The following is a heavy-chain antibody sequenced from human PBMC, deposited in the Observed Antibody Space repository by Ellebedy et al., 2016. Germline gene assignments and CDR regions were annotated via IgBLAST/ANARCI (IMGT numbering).Heavy chain of an antibody. CDR3: ARSYDYASRELDY. CDR2: IRSKAYGGTT. V-gene: IGHV3-72*01. D-gene: IGHD4-17*01. CDR1: GFTFSDYY. J-gene: IGHJ4*02. Sequence: GESLKISCAASGFTFSDYYMDWVRQAPGKGLEWIGFIRSKAYGGTTEYAASVKGRFSISGDDSENSLYLQMNSLKIEDTAVYYCARSYDYASRELDYWGQGTLVTVSS.